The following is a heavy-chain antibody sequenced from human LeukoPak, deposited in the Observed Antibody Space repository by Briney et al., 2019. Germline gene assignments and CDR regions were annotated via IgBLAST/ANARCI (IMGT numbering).Heavy chain of an antibody. D-gene: IGHD6-13*01. CDR3: ARRIAAAGTEAFDY. Sequence: ASVKVSCKASGGTFSSYAISWVRQAPGQGLEWMGRIIPILGIANYAQKFQGRVTITADKSTSTAYMELSSLRSEDTAVYYCARRIAAAGTEAFDYWGQGTLVTVSS. CDR2: IIPILGIA. J-gene: IGHJ4*02. V-gene: IGHV1-69*04. CDR1: GGTFSSYA.